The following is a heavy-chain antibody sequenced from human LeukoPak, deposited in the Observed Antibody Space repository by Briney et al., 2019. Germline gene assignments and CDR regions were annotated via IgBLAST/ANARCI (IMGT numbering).Heavy chain of an antibody. Sequence: GASVKVSCKASGYSFTSYWIGWVRQMPGKGLEWMGIIYPGDSDTRYSPSFQGQVTISADKSISTAYLQWSSLKASDTAMYYCARHFSAYYYDSSGYYSLGVDYWGQGTLVTVSS. D-gene: IGHD3-22*01. CDR1: GYSFTSYW. CDR2: IYPGDSDT. J-gene: IGHJ4*02. V-gene: IGHV5-51*01. CDR3: ARHFSAYYYDSSGYYSLGVDY.